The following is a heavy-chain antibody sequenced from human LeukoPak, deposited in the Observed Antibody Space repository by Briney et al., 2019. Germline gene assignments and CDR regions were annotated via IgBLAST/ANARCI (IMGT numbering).Heavy chain of an antibody. D-gene: IGHD3-10*01. CDR3: ARDLWGSGIDN. CDR2: IYYSGST. V-gene: IGHV4-39*07. J-gene: IGHJ4*02. Sequence: SETLSLTCTVSGASISGSGFYWGWIRQPPGKGLEWIGNIYYSGSTNYNPSLKSRVTISVDTSKNQFSLKLSSVTAADTAVYYCARDLWGSGIDNWGQGTLVTVSS. CDR1: GASISGSGFY.